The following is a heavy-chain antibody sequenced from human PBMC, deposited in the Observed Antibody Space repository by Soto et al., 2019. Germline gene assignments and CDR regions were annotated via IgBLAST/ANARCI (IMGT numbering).Heavy chain of an antibody. CDR1: SGSVSPYY. Sequence: SETLSLTCTVSSGSVSPYYWSWIRQPAGKGLEGIGRIFINGNTNYNPSLRSRVTMSVDTSKGQFSLNLTSVTAADTAVYFCARSGGSYNFDSWGQGILVTVSS. V-gene: IGHV4-4*07. J-gene: IGHJ4*02. CDR2: IFINGNT. CDR3: ARSGGSYNFDS. D-gene: IGHD1-26*01.